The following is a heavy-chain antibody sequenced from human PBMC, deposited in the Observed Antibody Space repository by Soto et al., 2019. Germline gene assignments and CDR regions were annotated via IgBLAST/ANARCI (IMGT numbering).Heavy chain of an antibody. CDR3: AKDRAVLLWFGESNFDY. J-gene: IGHJ4*02. Sequence: QVQLVESGGGVVQPGRSLRLSCAASGFTFSSYGMHWVRQAPGKGLEWVAVISYDGSNKYYADSVKGRFTISRDNSKNTLYLQINSLRAEDTAVYYCAKDRAVLLWFGESNFDYWGQGTLVTVSS. CDR2: ISYDGSNK. V-gene: IGHV3-30*18. CDR1: GFTFSSYG. D-gene: IGHD3-10*01.